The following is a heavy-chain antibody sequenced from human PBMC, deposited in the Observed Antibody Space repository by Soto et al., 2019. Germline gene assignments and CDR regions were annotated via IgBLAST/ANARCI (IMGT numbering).Heavy chain of an antibody. D-gene: IGHD3-10*01. J-gene: IGHJ6*01. V-gene: IGHV3-53*01. CDR2: IYSGGST. Sequence: PGGSLRLSCAASGFTVSSNYMSWVRQAPGKGLEWVSVIYSGGSTYYADSVKGRFTISRDNSKNTLYLQMNSLRAEDTAVYYCASSADDITIKDVWGQGTTVTAPQ. CDR3: ASSADDITIKDV. CDR1: GFTVSSNY.